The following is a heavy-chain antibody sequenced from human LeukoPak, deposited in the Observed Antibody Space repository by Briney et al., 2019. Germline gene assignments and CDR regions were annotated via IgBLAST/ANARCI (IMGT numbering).Heavy chain of an antibody. CDR1: GYTFTGYY. J-gene: IGHJ4*02. CDR3: ARGRARSGDDTPPLGY. D-gene: IGHD2-21*02. CDR2: IDPDSGGT. V-gene: IGHV1-2*02. Sequence: ASVTVSCKASGYTFTGYYLYWVRQAPGQGLEWMGWIDPDSGGTNYAQKFQGRVSMTRDTSISTAYMELTSLRSDDTAVYYCARGRARSGDDTPPLGYWGQGTLVTVSS.